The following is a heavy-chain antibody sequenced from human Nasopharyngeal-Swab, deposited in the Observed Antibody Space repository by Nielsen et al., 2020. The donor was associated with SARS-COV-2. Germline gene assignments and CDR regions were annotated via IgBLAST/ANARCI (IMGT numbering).Heavy chain of an antibody. CDR2: IFSNDKK. V-gene: IGHV2-26*01. D-gene: IGHD3-10*01. J-gene: IGHJ4*02. Sequence: RQAPGKALEWLAHIFSNDKKSYNPSLKTRVTISKDTSKSQVVLTMTNMDPVDTATYYCARIVDYYGPGSFPFFDFWGQGIPVTVSS. CDR3: ARIVDYYGPGSFPFFDF.